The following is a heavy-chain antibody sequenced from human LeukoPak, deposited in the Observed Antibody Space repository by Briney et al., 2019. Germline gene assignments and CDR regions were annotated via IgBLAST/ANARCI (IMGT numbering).Heavy chain of an antibody. D-gene: IGHD3-22*01. J-gene: IGHJ4*02. Sequence: PSETLSLTCTVSGGSISSSSYYWSWIRQPPGKGLEWIGYIYYSGSTNYNPSLRSRVTISVDTSKNQFSLKLSSVTAADTAVYYCARDLRYDSSGWAFDFWGQGTLVTVSS. CDR2: IYYSGST. CDR3: ARDLRYDSSGWAFDF. CDR1: GGSISSSSYY. V-gene: IGHV4-61*01.